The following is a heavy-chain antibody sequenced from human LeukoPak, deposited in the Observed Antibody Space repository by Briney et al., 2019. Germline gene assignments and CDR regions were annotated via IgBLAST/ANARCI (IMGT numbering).Heavy chain of an antibody. Sequence: ASVKVPCKASGYTFTSYGISWVRQAPGQGLEWMGWISAYNGNTNYAQKFQGRVTMTRDTSISTAYMELSRLRSDDTAVYYCARGKWRYFDYWGQGTLVTVSS. V-gene: IGHV1-18*01. CDR2: ISAYNGNT. J-gene: IGHJ4*02. CDR3: ARGKWRYFDY. CDR1: GYTFTSYG. D-gene: IGHD1-26*01.